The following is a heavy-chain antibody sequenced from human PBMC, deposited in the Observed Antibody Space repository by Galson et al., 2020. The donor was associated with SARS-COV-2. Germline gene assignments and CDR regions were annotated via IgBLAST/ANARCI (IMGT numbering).Heavy chain of an antibody. Sequence: GESLKISCVASGFTLSSYGMHWVRQAPGKGLEWVSFIGYEGSNIQYVDSVKGRIAITRDNSKKTLYLQMNNLRTEGTAVYYCAKDPGKSGFKRGWRYFYMDVWGKGTMVTISS. D-gene: IGHD6-19*01. CDR3: AKDPGKSGFKRGWRYFYMDV. CDR1: GFTLSSYG. CDR2: IGYEGSNI. V-gene: IGHV3-30*02. J-gene: IGHJ6*03.